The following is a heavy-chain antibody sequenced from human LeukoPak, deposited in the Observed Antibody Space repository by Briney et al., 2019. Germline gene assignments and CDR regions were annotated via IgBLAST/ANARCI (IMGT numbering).Heavy chain of an antibody. CDR3: ARTTYYYDSSGRRFDY. CDR1: GYTFTSYG. D-gene: IGHD3-22*01. CDR2: ISAYNGNT. Sequence: ASVKVSCKASGYTFTSYGISWVRQAPGQGLEWMGWISAYNGNTNYAQKLQGRVTMTTDTSTSTAYMELRSLRSDDTAVYYCARTTYYYDSSGRRFDYWGRGTLVTVSS. J-gene: IGHJ4*02. V-gene: IGHV1-18*01.